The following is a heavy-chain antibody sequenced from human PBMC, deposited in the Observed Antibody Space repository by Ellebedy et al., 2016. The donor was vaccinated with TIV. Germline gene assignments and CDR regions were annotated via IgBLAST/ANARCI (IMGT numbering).Heavy chain of an antibody. D-gene: IGHD2-21*02. CDR3: ARGGGCGRGDCWAFDY. CDR1: GFTFSSYW. V-gene: IGHV3-74*01. Sequence: GESLKISCAASGFTFSSYWMHWVRQAPGKGLVWVSRINSDGSSTNYADSVKGRFTISRDNAKNTLYLQMNSLRAEDTAVYYCARGGGCGRGDCWAFDYWGQGIMVTVSS. CDR2: INSDGSST. J-gene: IGHJ4*02.